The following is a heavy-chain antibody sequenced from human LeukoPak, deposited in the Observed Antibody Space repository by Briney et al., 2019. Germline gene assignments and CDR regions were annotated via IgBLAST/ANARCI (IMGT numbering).Heavy chain of an antibody. Sequence: GGSLRLSCAASGFTFRSSAMSWVRQAPGKGLEWVSAISANGGSTYYADSVKGRFTISRDNSKNTLYLQMNSLRAQDTAVYYCAKEGSANDPGFFDYWGQGTLVTVSS. J-gene: IGHJ4*02. D-gene: IGHD5-12*01. CDR3: AKEGSANDPGFFDY. CDR2: ISANGGST. V-gene: IGHV3-23*01. CDR1: GFTFRSSA.